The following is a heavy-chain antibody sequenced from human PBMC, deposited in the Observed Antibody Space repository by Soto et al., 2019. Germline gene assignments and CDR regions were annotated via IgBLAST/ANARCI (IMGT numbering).Heavy chain of an antibody. CDR2: ISHDGRIE. CDR1: RFTFSSFA. J-gene: IGHJ5*02. CDR3: ARDGLPDDFRSGGYWFDP. V-gene: IGHV3-30-3*01. D-gene: IGHD3-3*01. Sequence: QVHLVESGGGVVQPGRSLRLSCAASRFTFSSFALHWVRQAPGEGLEWVALISHDGRIENYADSVKGRFIISRDNSKNTVYMQMDSLRLEDTGVYYCARDGLPDDFRSGGYWFDPWGQGTQVTVSS.